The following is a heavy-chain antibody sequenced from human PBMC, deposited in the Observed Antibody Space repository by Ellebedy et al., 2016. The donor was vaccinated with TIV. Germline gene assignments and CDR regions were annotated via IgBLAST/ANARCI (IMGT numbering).Heavy chain of an antibody. CDR3: ARGQLRLGELSLAPFDY. CDR2: ISGSGGST. V-gene: IGHV3-23*01. Sequence: GESLKISCAASGFTFSSYAMSWVRQAPGKGLEWVSAISGSGGSTNYADSVKGRFTISRDNAKNSLYLQMNSLRAEDTAVYYCARGQLRLGELSLAPFDYWGQGTLVTVSS. D-gene: IGHD3-16*02. CDR1: GFTFSSYA. J-gene: IGHJ4*02.